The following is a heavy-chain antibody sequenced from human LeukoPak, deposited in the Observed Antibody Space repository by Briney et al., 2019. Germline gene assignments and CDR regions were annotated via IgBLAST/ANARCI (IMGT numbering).Heavy chain of an antibody. J-gene: IGHJ5*02. D-gene: IGHD3-22*01. CDR3: ARATDASSGYFWFDP. CDR2: IYYSGST. CDR1: GGSISSSSYY. V-gene: IGHV4-39*07. Sequence: SETLSLTCTVSGGSISSSSYYWGWIRQPPGKGLEWIGSIYYSGSTYYNPSLKSRVTISVDTSKNQFSLKLSSVTAADTAMYYCARATDASSGYFWFDPWGQGTLVTVSS.